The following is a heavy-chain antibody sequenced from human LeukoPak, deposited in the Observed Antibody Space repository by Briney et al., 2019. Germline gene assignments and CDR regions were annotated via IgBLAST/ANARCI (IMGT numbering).Heavy chain of an antibody. CDR3: ARGTDCSSTSCWFDP. CDR1: GGSISSYY. V-gene: IGHV4-59*01. Sequence: PSETLSLTCVVSGGSISSYYWSWIRQPPGKGLEWIGYIYYSGSTNYNPSLKSRVTISVDTSKNQFSLKLSSVTAADTAVYYCARGTDCSSTSCWFDPWGQGTLVTVSS. CDR2: IYYSGST. D-gene: IGHD2-2*01. J-gene: IGHJ5*02.